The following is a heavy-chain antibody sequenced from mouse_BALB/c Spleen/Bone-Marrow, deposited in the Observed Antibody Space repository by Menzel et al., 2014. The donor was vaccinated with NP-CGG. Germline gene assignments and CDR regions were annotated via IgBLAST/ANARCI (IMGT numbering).Heavy chain of an antibody. CDR2: IYPGNSDT. Sequence: VQLQQSGTVLARPGASVKMSCKASGYTFTSYWMHWVEQRPGQGLEWIGAIYPGNSDTSYNQKFKGKAKLTAVTSTSTAYMELSSLTNEDSAVYYCARVITTGSAWFAYWGQGTLVTVSA. V-gene: IGHV1-5*01. CDR1: GYTFTSYW. D-gene: IGHD2-4*01. J-gene: IGHJ3*01. CDR3: ARVITTGSAWFAY.